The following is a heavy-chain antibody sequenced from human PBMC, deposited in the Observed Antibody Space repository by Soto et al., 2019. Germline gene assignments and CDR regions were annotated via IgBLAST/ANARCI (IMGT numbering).Heavy chain of an antibody. CDR3: ARVRIGTTSYYFDY. CDR1: GYTFTTYF. D-gene: IGHD1-7*01. CDR2: IIPIFGTA. J-gene: IGHJ4*02. V-gene: IGHV1-69*13. Sequence: SVKVSCKASGYTFTTYFMHWVRQAPGQGLEWMGGIIPIFGTANYAQKFQGRVTITADESTSTAYMELSSLGSEDTAVYYCARVRIGTTSYYFDYWGQGTLVTVSS.